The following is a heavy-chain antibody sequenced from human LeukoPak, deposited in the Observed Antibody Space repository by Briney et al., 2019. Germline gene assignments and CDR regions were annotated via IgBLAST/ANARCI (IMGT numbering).Heavy chain of an antibody. D-gene: IGHD2-2*01. J-gene: IGHJ4*02. V-gene: IGHV3-23*01. CDR3: AKDRSDTSNLYCFDY. CDR2: ISDSGDDT. CDR1: GFTFSSYS. Sequence: GGSLRLSCAASGFTFSSYSMNWVRQAPGKGLEWVSGISDSGDDTYYADSVKGRFTISRDNSKDTLYLQINSLRADDTAIYFCAKDRSDTSNLYCFDYWGQGALVTVSS.